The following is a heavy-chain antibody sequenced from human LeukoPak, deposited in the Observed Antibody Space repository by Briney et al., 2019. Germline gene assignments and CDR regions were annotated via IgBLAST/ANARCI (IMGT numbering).Heavy chain of an antibody. CDR3: AREHPGDPGEVVPAAFDY. V-gene: IGHV1-2*02. CDR2: INPNSGGT. D-gene: IGHD2-2*01. CDR1: GYTFTGYY. Sequence: ASVKVSCKASGYTFTGYYMHWVRQAPGQGLEWMGWINPNSGGTNYAQKFQGRVTMTRDTSISTAYMELSRLRSDDTAVYYCAREHPGDPGEVVPAAFDYWGQGTLVTVSS. J-gene: IGHJ4*02.